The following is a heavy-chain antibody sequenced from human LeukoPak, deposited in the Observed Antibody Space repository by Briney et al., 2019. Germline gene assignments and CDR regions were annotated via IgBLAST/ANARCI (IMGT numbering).Heavy chain of an antibody. Sequence: GGSLRLSCAASGFTFSSYSMHWVRQAPGKGLEWVSYISIVSNTIYYADSVKGRFTISRDGAKNSLYLQMNSLRAEDTAVYYCARGSDGGWYFDYWGQGTLVSVSS. V-gene: IGHV3-48*04. J-gene: IGHJ4*02. CDR3: ARGSDGGWYFDY. D-gene: IGHD6-19*01. CDR2: ISIVSNTI. CDR1: GFTFSSYS.